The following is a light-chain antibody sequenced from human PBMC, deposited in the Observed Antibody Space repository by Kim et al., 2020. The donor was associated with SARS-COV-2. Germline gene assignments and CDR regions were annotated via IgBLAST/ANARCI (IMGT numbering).Light chain of an antibody. CDR3: QAWDSSTYV. CDR1: KLGDKY. Sequence: SYELTQPPSVSVSPGQTASITCSGYKLGDKYACWYQQKPGQSPVLVIYQDSKRPSGIPERFSGSNSGNTATLTISGTQAMDEADYYCQAWDSSTYVFGTGTKVT. J-gene: IGLJ1*01. V-gene: IGLV3-1*01. CDR2: QDS.